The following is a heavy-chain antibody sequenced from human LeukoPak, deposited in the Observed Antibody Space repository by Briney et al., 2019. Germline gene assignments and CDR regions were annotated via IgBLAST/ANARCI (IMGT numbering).Heavy chain of an antibody. CDR3: ARDKSIAVAGNTDFDY. CDR2: ISAYNGNT. CDR1: GYTFTSYG. D-gene: IGHD6-19*01. Sequence: ASVKVSCKASGYTFTSYGISWVRQAPGQGLEWMGWISAYNGNTNYAQKLQGRVTMTTDTSTSTAYMELRSLRSDDTAVYYCARDKSIAVAGNTDFDYWGQGTLVTVSS. V-gene: IGHV1-18*01. J-gene: IGHJ4*02.